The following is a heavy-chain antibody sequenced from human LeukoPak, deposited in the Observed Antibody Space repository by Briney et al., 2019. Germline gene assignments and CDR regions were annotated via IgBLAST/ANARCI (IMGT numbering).Heavy chain of an antibody. Sequence: ASVKVSCKASGYTFTGYYMHWVRQAPGQGLEWMGRINPNSGGTNYAQKFQGRVTMTRDTSISTAYMELSRLRSDDTAVHYCAREGRYCSGGSCYSFAFDIWGQGTMVTVSS. CDR1: GYTFTGYY. V-gene: IGHV1-2*06. CDR2: INPNSGGT. D-gene: IGHD2-15*01. J-gene: IGHJ3*02. CDR3: AREGRYCSGGSCYSFAFDI.